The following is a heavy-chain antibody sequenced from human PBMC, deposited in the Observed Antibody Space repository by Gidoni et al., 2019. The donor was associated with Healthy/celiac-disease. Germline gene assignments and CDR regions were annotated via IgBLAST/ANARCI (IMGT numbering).Heavy chain of an antibody. Sequence: QVQLVESGGGVVQPGRYLRLSCAASGFTFSSYGMHWVRQAPGKGLEWVAVISYDGSNKYYADSVKGRFTISRDNSKNTLYLQMNSLRAEDTAVYYCAKSPLVGASPLYFDYWGQGTLVTVSS. J-gene: IGHJ4*02. CDR1: GFTFSSYG. V-gene: IGHV3-30*18. CDR3: AKSPLVGASPLYFDY. CDR2: ISYDGSNK. D-gene: IGHD1-26*01.